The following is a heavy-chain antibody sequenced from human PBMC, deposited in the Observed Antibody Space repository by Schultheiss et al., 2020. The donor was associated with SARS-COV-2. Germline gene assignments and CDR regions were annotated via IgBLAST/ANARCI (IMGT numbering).Heavy chain of an antibody. CDR1: GGSISSGYY. V-gene: IGHV4-38-2*02. CDR2: IYHSGST. D-gene: IGHD4-17*01. J-gene: IGHJ4*02. Sequence: SETLSLTCTVSGGSISSGYYWGWIRQPPGKGLEWIGSIYHSGSTNYNPSLKSRVTISVDTSKNQFSLKLSSVTAADTAVYYCARDLGGDYDYWGQGTLVTVSS. CDR3: ARDLGGDYDY.